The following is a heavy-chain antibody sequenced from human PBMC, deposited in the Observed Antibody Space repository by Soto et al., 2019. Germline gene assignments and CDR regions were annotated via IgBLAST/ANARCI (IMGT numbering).Heavy chain of an antibody. Sequence: SLRLSCAASGFTFSSYSMNWVRQAPGKGLEWVSSISSSSSYIYYADSVKGRFTISRDNAKNSLYLQMNSLRAEDTAVYYCAREGVYDSSGPYLGYYYYYGMDVWGQGTTVTVSS. CDR1: GFTFSSYS. CDR3: AREGVYDSSGPYLGYYYYYGMDV. J-gene: IGHJ6*02. V-gene: IGHV3-21*01. CDR2: ISSSSSYI. D-gene: IGHD3-22*01.